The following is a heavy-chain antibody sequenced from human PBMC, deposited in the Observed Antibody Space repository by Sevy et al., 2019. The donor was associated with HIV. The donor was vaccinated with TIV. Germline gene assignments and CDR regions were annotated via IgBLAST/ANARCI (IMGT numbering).Heavy chain of an antibody. J-gene: IGHJ3*02. CDR3: AKDLIVAPAEGAFDI. V-gene: IGHV3-30*02. CDR1: GFILSSYG. CDR2: IRYDGSNK. Sequence: GGSLILSCAASGFILSSYGMHWVRHPPGKGLEWLAFIRYDGSNKYYADSVKGRFTISRDNDKNTLNLQMNSLRGEDTAVYYCAKDLIVAPAEGAFDIWGQGTMVTVSS. D-gene: IGHD3-22*01.